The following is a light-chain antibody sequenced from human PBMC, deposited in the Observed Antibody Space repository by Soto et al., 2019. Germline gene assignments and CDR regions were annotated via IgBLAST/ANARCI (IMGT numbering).Light chain of an antibody. J-gene: IGKJ2*01. CDR1: PTVSTY. Sequence: ETVLTQSPATLSLSPGDRATLSCRASPTVSTYLAWYQHKPGQTPRLLISDTSNMATGIPARFSGSGSGTGFTLTNSRLETEDCPTSDGQERGNWPPTFGQGTKLEIK. V-gene: IGKV3-11*01. CDR2: DTS. CDR3: QERGNWPPT.